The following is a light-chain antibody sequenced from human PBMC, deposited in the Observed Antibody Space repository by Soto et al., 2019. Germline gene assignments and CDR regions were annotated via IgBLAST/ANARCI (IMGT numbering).Light chain of an antibody. CDR1: QSVSSN. J-gene: IGKJ2*01. CDR2: GAS. Sequence: EIVMTQSPATLSVSPGERATLSCRASQSVSSNLDCYQQKPGQAPSLLIYGASTRATGIPARFSGSGSGTEFTLTISSLLSEDFAVYYCQQYNNWPYTVGQGTKLEIK. CDR3: QQYNNWPYT. V-gene: IGKV3-15*01.